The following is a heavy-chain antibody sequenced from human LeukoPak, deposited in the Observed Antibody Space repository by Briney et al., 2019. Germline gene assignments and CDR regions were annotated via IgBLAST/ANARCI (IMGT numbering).Heavy chain of an antibody. V-gene: IGHV3-30*18. CDR2: ISYDGSNK. CDR3: AKDREQWLVLVSYYYYGMDV. Sequence: GRSLRLSCAASGFTFSSYGMHWVCQAPGKGLEWVAVISYDGSNKYYADSVKGRFTISRDNSKNTLYLQMNSLRAEDTAVYYCAKDREQWLVLVSYYYYGMDVWGKGTTVTVSS. CDR1: GFTFSSYG. J-gene: IGHJ6*04. D-gene: IGHD6-19*01.